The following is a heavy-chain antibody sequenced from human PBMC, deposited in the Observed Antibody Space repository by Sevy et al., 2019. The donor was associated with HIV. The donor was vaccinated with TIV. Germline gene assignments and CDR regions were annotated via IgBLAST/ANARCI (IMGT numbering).Heavy chain of an antibody. CDR1: GFTFSSYE. J-gene: IGHJ6*02. CDR3: ARDLPGDRRMDV. V-gene: IGHV3-48*03. Sequence: GGSQRLSCAASGFTFSSYEMNWVRQAPGKGLEWVSYISSSGSPIYYADSVKGRFTISRDNAKNSLYLQMNSLRAEDTGVYYCARDLPGDRRMDVWGQGTTVTVSS. D-gene: IGHD2-21*02. CDR2: ISSSGSPI.